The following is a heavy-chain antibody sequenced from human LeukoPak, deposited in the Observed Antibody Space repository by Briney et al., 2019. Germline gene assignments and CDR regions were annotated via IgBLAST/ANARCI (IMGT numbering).Heavy chain of an antibody. CDR3: ARDPTDYGDYYYYGMDV. D-gene: IGHD4-17*01. Sequence: SETLSLTCTVSGGSISSGGYYWSWISQHPGKGLEWIGYIYYSGSTYYNPSLKSRVTISVDTSKNQFSLKLSSVTAADTAVYYCARDPTDYGDYYYYGMDVWGQGTTVTVSS. CDR2: IYYSGST. CDR1: GGSISSGGYY. J-gene: IGHJ6*02. V-gene: IGHV4-31*03.